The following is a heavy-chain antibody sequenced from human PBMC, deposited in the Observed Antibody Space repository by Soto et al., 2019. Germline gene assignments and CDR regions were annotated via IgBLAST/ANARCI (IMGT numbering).Heavy chain of an antibody. V-gene: IGHV3-23*01. Sequence: LILSCAASGFICSSYDISWVRQAPGKGLEWVSTILVDGRTFYVDSVKGRFTISRDSSQNTVYLQMNSLTAGDTALYYCAKATATGGGAFDICGQGTMVTVSS. CDR3: AKATATGGGAFDI. CDR2: ILVDGRT. D-gene: IGHD2-8*02. J-gene: IGHJ3*02. CDR1: GFICSSYD.